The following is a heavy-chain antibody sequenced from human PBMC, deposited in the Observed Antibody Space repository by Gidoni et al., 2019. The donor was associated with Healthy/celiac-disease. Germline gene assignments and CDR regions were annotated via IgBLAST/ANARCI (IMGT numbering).Heavy chain of an antibody. CDR1: GFTFSSDG. CDR2: IWYDGSNK. D-gene: IGHD6-19*01. J-gene: IGHJ4*02. Sequence: QVQLVESGGGVVQPGRSLRLSCAASGFTFSSDGMHWVRQAPGKGLGWVAVIWYDGSNKYYADSVKGRFTISRDNSKNTLYLQMNSLRAEDTAVYYCARDHGGAPSAGHFFFDYWGQGTLVTVSS. V-gene: IGHV3-33*01. CDR3: ARDHGGAPSAGHFFFDY.